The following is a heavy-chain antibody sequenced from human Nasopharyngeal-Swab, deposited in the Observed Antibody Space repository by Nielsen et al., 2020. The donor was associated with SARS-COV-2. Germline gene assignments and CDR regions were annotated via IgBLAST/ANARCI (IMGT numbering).Heavy chain of an antibody. D-gene: IGHD5-12*01. CDR3: ARSGSGYARGWFDP. CDR2: ISSSSSYI. V-gene: IGHV3-21*04. J-gene: IGHJ5*02. CDR1: GFTFSSYS. Sequence: EGSLRLSCAASGFTFSSYSMNWVRQAPGKGLEWVSSISSSSSYIYYADSVKGRFTISRDNAKNSLYLQMSSLRAEDTALYHCARSGSGYARGWFDPWGQGTLVTVSS.